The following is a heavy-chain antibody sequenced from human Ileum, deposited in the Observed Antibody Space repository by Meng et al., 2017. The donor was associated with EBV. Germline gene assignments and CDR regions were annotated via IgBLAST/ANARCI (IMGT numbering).Heavy chain of an antibody. CDR2: INPDGSVI. CDR1: GFTLSSYW. CDR3: AKDCFGDKDS. D-gene: IGHD2-21*01. V-gene: IGHV3-74*01. Sequence: EVQVMESGGGLVQPGGSLRLSCAASGFTLSSYWVHWVRQAPGKGLVWVSRINPDGSVINYADSVKGRFTISRDNAKNTVYLQMNNLRADDTAVYYYAKDCFGDKDSWGQGTLVTVSS. J-gene: IGHJ4*02.